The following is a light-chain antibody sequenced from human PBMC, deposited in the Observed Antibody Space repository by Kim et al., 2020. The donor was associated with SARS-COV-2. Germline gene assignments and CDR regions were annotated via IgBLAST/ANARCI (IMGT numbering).Light chain of an antibody. Sequence: GQKATISCSGSISNIENNYVSWYQQVPGTAPKLLIFDNDERPSGIPDRFSGSKSGTSATLGITGLQTGDEADYYCGTWDSNLSVYVFGTGTKVTVL. V-gene: IGLV1-51*01. CDR3: GTWDSNLSVYV. CDR1: ISNIENNY. CDR2: DND. J-gene: IGLJ1*01.